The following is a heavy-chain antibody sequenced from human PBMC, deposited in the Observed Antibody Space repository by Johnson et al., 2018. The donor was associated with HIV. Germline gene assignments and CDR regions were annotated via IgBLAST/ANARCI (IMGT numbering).Heavy chain of an antibody. V-gene: IGHV3-66*01. J-gene: IGHJ3*02. CDR3: ARDGAADNAFDI. Sequence: QLVESGGGLVQPGGSLRLSCAASGFTVSSNYMSWVRQAPGKGLEWVSGISWNSGSIGYADSVKGRFTISRDNAKNTLYLQMNSLRAEDTAVYYCARDGAADNAFDIWGQGTMVTVSS. CDR2: SWNSGSI. D-gene: IGHD3-16*01. CDR1: GFTVSSNY.